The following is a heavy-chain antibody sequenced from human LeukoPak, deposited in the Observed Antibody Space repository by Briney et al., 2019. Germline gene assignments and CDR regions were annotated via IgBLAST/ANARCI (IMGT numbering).Heavy chain of an antibody. Sequence: GGSLRLSCEASGFTFSSYGMHWVRQAPGKGLEWVAVVWNDGTQKYYADSVKGRFTISRDKSKNTLYLQMNSLRAEDTAVYYCARARAAAGTGPIDYWGRGTLVTVSS. J-gene: IGHJ4*02. CDR2: VWNDGTQK. V-gene: IGHV3-33*01. CDR1: GFTFSSYG. D-gene: IGHD6-13*01. CDR3: ARARAAAGTGPIDY.